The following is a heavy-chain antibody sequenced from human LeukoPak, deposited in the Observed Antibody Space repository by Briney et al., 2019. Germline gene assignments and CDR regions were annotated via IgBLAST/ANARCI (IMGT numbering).Heavy chain of an antibody. V-gene: IGHV1-8*01. Sequence: ASVKVSCKSSGYTFTSYDINWVRQATGQGLEWMGWMNPNSGNTGYAQKFQGRVTMTRNTSISTAYMELSSLRSEDTAVYYCARVRAIRYYYYDGMDVWGQGTTVTVSS. CDR2: MNPNSGNT. J-gene: IGHJ6*02. D-gene: IGHD2-2*01. CDR3: ARVRAIRYYYYDGMDV. CDR1: GYTFTSYD.